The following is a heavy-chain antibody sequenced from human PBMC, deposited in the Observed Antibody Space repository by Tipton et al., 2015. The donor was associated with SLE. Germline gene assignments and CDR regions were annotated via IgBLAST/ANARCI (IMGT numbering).Heavy chain of an antibody. CDR2: ISSSSSYI. CDR1: GFTFSSYS. J-gene: IGHJ3*02. Sequence: SLRLSCAASGFTFSSYSMNWVRQAPGKGLEWVSSISSSSSYIYYAGSGKGRFTISRDNAKNSLYLQMNSLRAEDTAVYYCAREGWGPIPFDIWGQGTMVTVSS. V-gene: IGHV3-21*03. D-gene: IGHD3-16*01. CDR3: AREGWGPIPFDI.